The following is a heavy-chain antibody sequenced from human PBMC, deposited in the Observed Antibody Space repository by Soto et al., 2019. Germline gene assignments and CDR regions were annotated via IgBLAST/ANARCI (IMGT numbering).Heavy chain of an antibody. CDR1: GFSLSNSAVG. CDR2: IYWDDDK. Sequence: QITLKESGPTLVKPTQTLTLTCTFSGFSLSNSAVGVGWIRQPPGKALEWLALIYWDDDKRYSPSLKSRLTIAKDHPKTQTGLTMTYMDPVDTATYFCPLPCYGFNWQRRRWDYWGQGTLVTVSS. J-gene: IGHJ4*02. V-gene: IGHV2-5*02. D-gene: IGHD5-18*01. CDR3: PLPCYGFNWQRRRWDY.